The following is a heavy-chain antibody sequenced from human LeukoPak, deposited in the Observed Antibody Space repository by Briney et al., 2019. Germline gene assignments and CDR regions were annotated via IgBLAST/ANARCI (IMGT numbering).Heavy chain of an antibody. Sequence: GGSLRLSCAASGFTFSNYGMHWVRQAPGRGLEWAAFIRNDGSTKYYVDSVKGRFVISRDNSRNTLYLYMNSLRAEDSAVYYCAKDGVSSSVWAFDIWGQGTLVTVSS. CDR3: AKDGVSSSVWAFDI. V-gene: IGHV3-30*02. CDR2: IRNDGSTK. D-gene: IGHD3-10*01. J-gene: IGHJ3*02. CDR1: GFTFSNYG.